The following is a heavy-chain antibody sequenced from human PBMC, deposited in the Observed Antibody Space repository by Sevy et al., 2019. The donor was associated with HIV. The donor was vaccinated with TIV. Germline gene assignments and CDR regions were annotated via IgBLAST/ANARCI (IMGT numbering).Heavy chain of an antibody. V-gene: IGHV1-18*01. D-gene: IGHD5-12*01. CDR2: ITNFNSNK. CDR1: GYTFASYG. Sequence: ASVKVSCKASGYTFASYGITWVRQAPGQSLEWMGWITNFNSNKKCAQKFQDRLTLTTDTSTSTAFMELTSLRTDDTAVYYCARAISVVATMGVWFDPWGQGTLVTVSS. CDR3: ARAISVVATMGVWFDP. J-gene: IGHJ5*02.